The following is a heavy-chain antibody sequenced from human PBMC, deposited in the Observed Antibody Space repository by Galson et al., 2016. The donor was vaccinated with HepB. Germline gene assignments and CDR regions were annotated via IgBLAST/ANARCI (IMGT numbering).Heavy chain of an antibody. V-gene: IGHV3-30*12. CDR1: GFIFSSYA. CDR3: TKDPQLYVTRGVWDN. D-gene: IGHD3-10*01. Sequence: SLRLSCAASGFIFSSYAMHWVRQAPGKGLEWVAVISYDGSEEFYADSLKGRFTISRNNSRDTLYLQMNSLRPEDTAVYYCTKDPQLYVTRGVWDNWGQGALVTVSS. CDR2: ISYDGSEE. J-gene: IGHJ4*02.